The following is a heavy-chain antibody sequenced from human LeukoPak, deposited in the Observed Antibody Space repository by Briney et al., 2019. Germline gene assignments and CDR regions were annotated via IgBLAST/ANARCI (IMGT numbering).Heavy chain of an antibody. Sequence: SETLSLTCTVSGGSISSGGYYWSWIRQPPGKGLEWIGYIYHSGSTYYNPSLKSRVTVSVDRSKNQFSLKLSSVTAADTAVYYCARGGGEEMATMTGKVGWREFDYWGQGTLVTVSS. CDR1: GGSISSGGYY. D-gene: IGHD5-24*01. CDR2: IYHSGST. CDR3: ARGGGEEMATMTGKVGWREFDY. J-gene: IGHJ4*02. V-gene: IGHV4-30-2*01.